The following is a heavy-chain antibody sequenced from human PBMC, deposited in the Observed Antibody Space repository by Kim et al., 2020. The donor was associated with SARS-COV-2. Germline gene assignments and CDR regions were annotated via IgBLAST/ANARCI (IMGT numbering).Heavy chain of an antibody. CDR1: GGSFSGYY. V-gene: IGHV4-34*01. J-gene: IGHJ4*02. Sequence: SETLSLTCAVYGGSFSGYYWIWIRQPPGKGLEWIGEINHSGSTNYNPSLKSRVTISVDTSKNQFSLKLSSVTAADTAVYYCARAGTYYYDSSGLHYWGQGTLVTVSS. CDR2: INHSGST. CDR3: ARAGTYYYDSSGLHY. D-gene: IGHD3-22*01.